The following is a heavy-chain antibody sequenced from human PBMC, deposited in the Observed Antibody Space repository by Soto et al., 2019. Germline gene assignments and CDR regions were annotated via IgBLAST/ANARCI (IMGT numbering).Heavy chain of an antibody. J-gene: IGHJ6*02. V-gene: IGHV3-30*18. CDR1: GFTFSSYG. D-gene: IGHD2-2*01. Sequence: GGSLRLSCAASGFTFSSYGMHWVRQAPGKGLEWVAVISYDGSNKYYADSVKGRFTISRDNSKNTLYLQMNSLRAEDTAVYYCAKDIVVVPAAHLDYYYYYGMDVWGQGTTVTVSS. CDR3: AKDIVVVPAAHLDYYYYYGMDV. CDR2: ISYDGSNK.